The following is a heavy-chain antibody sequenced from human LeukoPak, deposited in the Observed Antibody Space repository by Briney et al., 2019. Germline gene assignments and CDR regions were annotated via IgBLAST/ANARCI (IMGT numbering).Heavy chain of an antibody. CDR3: ARVSWSPGTSYYYMDV. V-gene: IGHV4-59*01. Sequence: SETLSLTCIVSGGSISSYYWSWIRQPPGKGLVWIGYIHYSGSTNYNPTLKSRVTISVDTSKNPFSLKLRSVTAADTAVYYCARVSWSPGTSYYYMDVWGKGTTVTVSS. D-gene: IGHD1-26*01. J-gene: IGHJ6*03. CDR1: GGSISSYY. CDR2: IHYSGST.